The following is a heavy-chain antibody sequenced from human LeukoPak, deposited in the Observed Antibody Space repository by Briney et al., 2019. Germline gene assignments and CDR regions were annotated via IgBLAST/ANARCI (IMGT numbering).Heavy chain of an antibody. V-gene: IGHV3-48*01. Sequence: GGSLRLSCAASGFPFNSYSMNWVRQAPGKGLEWLSYITDTGSSIFYAESVKGRFTISRDNARNALYLQMNSLRAEDTAIYYCARDRPLSGYDFDSWGQGTLVTVSS. CDR3: ARDRPLSGYDFDS. CDR2: ITDTGSSI. J-gene: IGHJ4*02. CDR1: GFPFNSYS. D-gene: IGHD5-12*01.